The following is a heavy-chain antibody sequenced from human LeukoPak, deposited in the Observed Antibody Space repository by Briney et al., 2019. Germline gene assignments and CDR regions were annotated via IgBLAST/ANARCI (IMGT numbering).Heavy chain of an antibody. CDR2: ISYDGSNK. D-gene: IGHD6-19*01. Sequence: PGKSLRLSCAASGFTFSSFAMYWVRQAPGKGLEWVAVISYDGSNKYYADSVKGRFTISRDNSKNTLYLQMNSLRAEDTAVFYCAREIAVAGTTGDYDIWGQGTMVTVSS. CDR1: GFTFSSFA. V-gene: IGHV3-30-3*01. J-gene: IGHJ3*02. CDR3: AREIAVAGTTGDYDI.